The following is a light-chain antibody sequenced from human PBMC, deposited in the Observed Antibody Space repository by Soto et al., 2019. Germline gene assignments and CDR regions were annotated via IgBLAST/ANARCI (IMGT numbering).Light chain of an antibody. CDR2: DAS. CDR1: QGIGSA. Sequence: AIQLTQSPSSLSASVGDRVTITCRASQGIGSALAWYQQRPGEAPRFLIYDASTLGSGVPLRFSGSGSGTYFTLTISTLHLEDFATYYCQQFNSYPLTFGGGTKVEIK. CDR3: QQFNSYPLT. J-gene: IGKJ4*01. V-gene: IGKV1-13*02.